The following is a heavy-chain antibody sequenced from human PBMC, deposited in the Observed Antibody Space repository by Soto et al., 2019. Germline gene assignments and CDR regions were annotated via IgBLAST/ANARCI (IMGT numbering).Heavy chain of an antibody. V-gene: IGHV1-18*01. CDR3: ARGVGSGNYYKQYNWFDP. CDR1: CYTFTNYG. CDR2: INVYNGNT. D-gene: IGHD3-10*01. Sequence: ASVKVSCNASCYTFTNYGIIWVRQAPGQGLEWMGWINVYNGNTKYAQKVQGRVTMTTDTSTSTAYMELRSLRSDDTAVYYCARGVGSGNYYKQYNWFDPWGQGTLVTVSS. J-gene: IGHJ5*02.